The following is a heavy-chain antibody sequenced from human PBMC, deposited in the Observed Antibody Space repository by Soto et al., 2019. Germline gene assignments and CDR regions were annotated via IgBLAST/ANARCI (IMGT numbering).Heavy chain of an antibody. J-gene: IGHJ3*02. CDR1: GGSFSGYY. V-gene: IGHV4-34*01. CDR2: INHSGST. D-gene: IGHD5-12*01. CDR3: ASSYDSNAFDI. Sequence: SETLSLTCAVYGGSFSGYYWSWIRQPPGKGLEWIGEINHSGSTNYNPSLKSRVTISVDTSKNQFSLKLSSVTAADTAVYYCASSYDSNAFDIWAQGTMVTVSS.